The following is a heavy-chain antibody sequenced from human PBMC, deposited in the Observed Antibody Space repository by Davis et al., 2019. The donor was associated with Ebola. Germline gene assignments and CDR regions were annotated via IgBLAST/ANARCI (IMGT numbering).Heavy chain of an antibody. V-gene: IGHV3-7*01. CDR1: GLIFNNYW. J-gene: IGHJ6*04. D-gene: IGHD3-3*01. CDR3: AKGSVTIFGVAPDYYGMDV. CDR2: IKEDGGEK. Sequence: GESLKISCAASGLIFNNYWMSWIRQAPGKGPEWVAIIKEDGGEKYYADSVKGRFTISRDNSKNTLYLQMNSLRAEDTAVYYCAKGSVTIFGVAPDYYGMDVWGKGTTVTVSS.